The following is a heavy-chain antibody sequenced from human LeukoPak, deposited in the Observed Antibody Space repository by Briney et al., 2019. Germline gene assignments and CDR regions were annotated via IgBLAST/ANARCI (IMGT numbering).Heavy chain of an antibody. V-gene: IGHV1-46*01. J-gene: IGHJ4*02. D-gene: IGHD6-13*01. CDR1: GYTFTTYY. Sequence: PGASVNVSCKASGYTFTTYYIHWVRQAPGQGLEWMGIINPTGGSTTYAQKFQGRVTMTRDTSTSTVFMEVNSLRSEDTAVYYCALYSSTWYWGQGTLVTVSS. CDR2: INPTGGST. CDR3: ALYSSTWY.